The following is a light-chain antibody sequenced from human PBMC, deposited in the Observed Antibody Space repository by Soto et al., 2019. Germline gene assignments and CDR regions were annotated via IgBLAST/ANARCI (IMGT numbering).Light chain of an antibody. CDR2: RNN. V-gene: IGLV1-47*01. J-gene: IGLJ3*02. Sequence: SVLTQPPSASGTPGQRVTISCSGSSSNIGSNYVYWYQQLPGTAPKLLIYRNNQRPSGVPDRFSGSKSGTSASLAISGLRSEDEADYYCAAWDDSLSGPVFGGGTKL. CDR3: AAWDDSLSGPV. CDR1: SSNIGSNY.